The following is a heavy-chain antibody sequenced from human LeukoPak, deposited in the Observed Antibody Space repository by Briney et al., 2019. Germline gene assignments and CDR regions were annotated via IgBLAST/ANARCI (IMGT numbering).Heavy chain of an antibody. V-gene: IGHV4-39*01. Sequence: SETLSLTCTVSGGSISSYYWGWIRQPPGKGLEWIGSIHYSGSTYYNPSLKSRVTISVDTSKNQFSLKVSSVTAADTAVYYCAGPNWNYFDYWGQGTLVTVSS. CDR1: GGSISSYY. D-gene: IGHD3-3*01. CDR3: AGPNWNYFDY. CDR2: IHYSGST. J-gene: IGHJ4*02.